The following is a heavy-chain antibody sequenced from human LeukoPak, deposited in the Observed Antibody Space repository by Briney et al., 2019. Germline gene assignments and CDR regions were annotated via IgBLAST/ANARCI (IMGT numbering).Heavy chain of an antibody. CDR3: AKVLDTAMIWGSDY. CDR1: GFTFSSHA. CDR2: ISDTGGST. V-gene: IGHV3-23*01. Sequence: PGGSLRLSCAASGFTFSSHAMSWVRQAPGKGLEWVSTISDTGGSTYYADSVKGRFTISRDNSKNTLYLQMNSLRAEDTAVYYCAKVLDTAMIWGSDYWGQGTLVTVSS. J-gene: IGHJ4*02. D-gene: IGHD5-18*01.